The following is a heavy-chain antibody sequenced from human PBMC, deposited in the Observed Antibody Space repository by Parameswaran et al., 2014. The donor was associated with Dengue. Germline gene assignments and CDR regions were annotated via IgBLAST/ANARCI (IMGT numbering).Heavy chain of an antibody. Sequence: VRQAPGKGLEWIGEINHSGSTNYNPSLKSRVTISVDTSKNQFSLKLSSVTAADTAVYYCARGEEEYFQHWGQGTLVTVSS. CDR2: INHSGST. CDR3: ARGEEEYFQH. V-gene: IGHV4-34*01. J-gene: IGHJ1*01.